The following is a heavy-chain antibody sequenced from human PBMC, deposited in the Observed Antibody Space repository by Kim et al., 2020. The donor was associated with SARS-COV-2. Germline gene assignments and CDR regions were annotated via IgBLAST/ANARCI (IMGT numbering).Heavy chain of an antibody. CDR1: GASFSGYY. V-gene: IGHV4-34*01. J-gene: IGHJ4*02. CDR2: INHGAGT. Sequence: SETLSLTCAVSGASFSGYYWTWIRQPPGKGLEWIGEINHGAGTNYNPSLESRATLSGDTSKNQFSLNLRSVTAADTAMYYCARGKSSSHRPIEFWAQGTLLTVSS. D-gene: IGHD6-13*01. CDR3: ARGKSSSHRPIEF.